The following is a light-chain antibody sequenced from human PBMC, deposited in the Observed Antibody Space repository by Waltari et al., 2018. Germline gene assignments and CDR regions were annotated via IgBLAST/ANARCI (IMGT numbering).Light chain of an antibody. CDR2: GAS. CDR1: QSLSSN. J-gene: IGKJ3*01. Sequence: EIVMTQSPATLSVSPGERATLSCRASQSLSSNLAWYQQKPGQAPRLLIYGASTRATGIPARFSGSGSGKEFTLTISSLQSEDFAVYYCQQYNNWPPFTFGPGTKVDIK. V-gene: IGKV3-15*01. CDR3: QQYNNWPPFT.